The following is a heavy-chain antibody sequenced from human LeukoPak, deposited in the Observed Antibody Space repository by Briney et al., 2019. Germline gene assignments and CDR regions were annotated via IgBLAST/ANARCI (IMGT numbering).Heavy chain of an antibody. CDR1: GYSISSGYY. CDR3: ARALNYYDSSGYPDY. V-gene: IGHV4-38-2*01. CDR2: IYHSGST. Sequence: PSETLSLTCAVSGYSISSGYYWGWIRQPPGKGLEWIGSIYHSGSTYYSPSLKIRVTISVDTSKNQFSLQLSSVTAADTAVYYCARALNYYDSSGYPDYWGQGTLVTVSS. D-gene: IGHD3-22*01. J-gene: IGHJ4*02.